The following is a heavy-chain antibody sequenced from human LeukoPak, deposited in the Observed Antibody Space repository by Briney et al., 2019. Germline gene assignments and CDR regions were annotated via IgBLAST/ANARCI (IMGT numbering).Heavy chain of an antibody. CDR3: ARGLRREQQLLRAFDY. D-gene: IGHD6-13*01. J-gene: IGHJ4*02. CDR1: GYTFTNND. CDR2: MDPNSGNT. Sequence: ASVKVSCKASGYTFTNNDINWVRQVSGQGLEWMGWMDPNSGNTGSAQKFQGRVTMTSNTSISTAYMELSSLRSEDTAVYYCARGLRREQQLLRAFDYWGQGTPVTVSS. V-gene: IGHV1-8*01.